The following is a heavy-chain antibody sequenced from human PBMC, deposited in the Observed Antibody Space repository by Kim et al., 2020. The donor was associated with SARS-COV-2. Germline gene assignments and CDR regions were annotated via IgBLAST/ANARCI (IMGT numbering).Heavy chain of an antibody. V-gene: IGHV4-34*01. D-gene: IGHD6-19*01. CDR1: GGSFSGYY. CDR2: INHSGST. J-gene: IGHJ5*02. CDR3: ARGRIAVATPRAWFDP. Sequence: SETLSLTCAVYGGSFSGYYWSWIRQPPGKGLEWIGEINHSGSTNYNPSLKSRVTISVDTSKNQFSLKLSSVTAADTAVYYCARGRIAVATPRAWFDPWGQGTLVTVS.